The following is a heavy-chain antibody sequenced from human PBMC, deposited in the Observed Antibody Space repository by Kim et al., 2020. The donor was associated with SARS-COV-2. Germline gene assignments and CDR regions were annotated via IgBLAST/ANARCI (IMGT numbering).Heavy chain of an antibody. J-gene: IGHJ4*02. V-gene: IGHV4-34*01. D-gene: IGHD6-13*01. CDR2: INHSGST. CDR3: ARGLSLAAAGPMAFDY. CDR1: GGSFSGYY. Sequence: SETLSLTCAVYGGSFSGYYWSWIRQPPGKGLEWIGEINHSGSTNYNPSLKSRVTISVDTSKNQFSLKLSSVTAADTAVYYCARGLSLAAAGPMAFDYWGQGTLVTVSS.